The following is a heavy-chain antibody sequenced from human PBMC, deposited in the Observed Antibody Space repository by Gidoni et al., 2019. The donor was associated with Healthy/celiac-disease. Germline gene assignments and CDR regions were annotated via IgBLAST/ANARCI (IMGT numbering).Heavy chain of an antibody. J-gene: IGHJ4*02. CDR2: ISSNGGST. CDR1: GFPFSSYA. Sequence: EVQLVESGGGLVQPGGSLRLSSSSSGFPFSSYAMHWVRQAPGKGLEYVSAISSNGGSTYYANSVKGRFTISRDNSKNTLYLQMGSLRAEDMAVYYCARVWDSSGYYLSLDYWGQGTLVTVSS. V-gene: IGHV3-64*01. CDR3: ARVWDSSGYYLSLDY. D-gene: IGHD3-22*01.